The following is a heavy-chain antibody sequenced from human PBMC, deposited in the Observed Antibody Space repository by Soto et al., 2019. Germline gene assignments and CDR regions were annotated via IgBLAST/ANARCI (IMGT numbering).Heavy chain of an antibody. V-gene: IGHV4-39*01. CDR2: IYYSGST. J-gene: IGHJ4*02. CDR1: GGSISSSSYY. CDR3: ARHPTPDTAMVGFDY. Sequence: QLQLQESGPGLVKPSETLSLTCTVSGGSISSSSYYWGCSRQPPGKVQEWIGSIYYSGSTYYNPSLKSRVTISVDTSKNQFSLKLSSVTAADTAVYYCARHPTPDTAMVGFDYWGQGTLVTVSS. D-gene: IGHD5-18*01.